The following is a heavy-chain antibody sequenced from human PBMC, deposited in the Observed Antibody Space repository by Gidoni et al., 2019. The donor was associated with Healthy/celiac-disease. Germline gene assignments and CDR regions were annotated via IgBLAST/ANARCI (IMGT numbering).Heavy chain of an antibody. V-gene: IGHV1-2*04. CDR1: GYTFPGYY. CDR2: INPNSGGT. Sequence: QVQLVPSGAEVKKPGASVKVSCKASGYTFPGYYMHWVRQAPGQGLEWMGWINPNSGGTNYAQKFQGWVTMTRDTSISTAYMELSRLRSDDTAVYYCARLYSGYDGLDYWGQGTLVTVSS. J-gene: IGHJ4*02. CDR3: ARLYSGYDGLDY. D-gene: IGHD5-12*01.